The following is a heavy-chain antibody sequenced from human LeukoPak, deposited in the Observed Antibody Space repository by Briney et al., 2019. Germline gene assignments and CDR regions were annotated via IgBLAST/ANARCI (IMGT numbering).Heavy chain of an antibody. J-gene: IGHJ4*02. CDR3: LSCRDGYNKPFDY. Sequence: SETLSLTCAVYGGPFSGYYWSWIRQPPEKGLEWIGEIDHSGSTNYNPSLKSRVTISVDTSKNQFSLKLSSVTAADTAVYYCLSCRDGYNKPFDYWGQGTLVTVSS. CDR1: GGPFSGYY. CDR2: IDHSGST. D-gene: IGHD5-24*01. V-gene: IGHV4-34*03.